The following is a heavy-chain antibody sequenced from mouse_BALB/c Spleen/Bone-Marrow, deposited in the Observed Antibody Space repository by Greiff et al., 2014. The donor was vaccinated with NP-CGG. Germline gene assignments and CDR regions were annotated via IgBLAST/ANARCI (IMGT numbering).Heavy chain of an antibody. Sequence: EVMLVDSGGDLVKPGGSLKLSCAASGFTFSSYGMSWVRQTPDKRLEWVATISSGDSYTYYPDSVKGRFTISRDNAKNTLYLLMSSLKSEETAMYYCARHRADYYAMDYWGQGTSVTVSS. V-gene: IGHV5-6*01. CDR2: ISSGDSYT. J-gene: IGHJ4*01. CDR1: GFTFSSYG. CDR3: ARHRADYYAMDY. D-gene: IGHD3-3*01.